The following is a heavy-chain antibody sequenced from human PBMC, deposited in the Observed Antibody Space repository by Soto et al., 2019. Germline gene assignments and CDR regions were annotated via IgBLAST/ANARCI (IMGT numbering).Heavy chain of an antibody. V-gene: IGHV1-69*13. CDR2: IIPIFGTA. CDR1: GGTFSGYA. D-gene: IGHD1-26*01. Sequence: SVKVSCKASGGTFSGYAISWVRQAPGQGLEWMGGIIPIFGTANYAQKFQGRVTITADESTSTAYMELSSLRAEDTAGYYCARDLALVGATPRRCYYGTDVCGHWNTVTV. CDR3: ARDLALVGATPRRCYYGTDV. J-gene: IGHJ6*02.